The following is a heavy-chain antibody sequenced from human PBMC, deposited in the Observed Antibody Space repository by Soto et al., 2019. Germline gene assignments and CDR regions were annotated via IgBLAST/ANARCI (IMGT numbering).Heavy chain of an antibody. D-gene: IGHD3-3*01. CDR1: GGSISSGGYY. V-gene: IGHV4-31*03. Sequence: SETLSLTCTVSGGSISSGGYYWSWIRQHPGKGLEWIGYIYYSGSTYYNPSLKSRVTISVDTSKNQFSLKLSSVTAADTAVYYCARRDFWSGDFDYWGQGTLVTVSS. CDR2: IYYSGST. J-gene: IGHJ4*02. CDR3: ARRDFWSGDFDY.